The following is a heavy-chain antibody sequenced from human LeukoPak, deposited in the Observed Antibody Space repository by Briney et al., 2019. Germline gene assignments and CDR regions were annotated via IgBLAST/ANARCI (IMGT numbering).Heavy chain of an antibody. V-gene: IGHV1-18*01. D-gene: IGHD3-22*01. CDR1: GYTFTSYG. Sequence: ASVKVSCKASGYTFTSYGISWVRQAPGQGLEWMGWISAYNGNTNYAQKLQGRVTMTTDTSTSTAYMELRSLRSDDTAVYYCARATPKYYYDSSDYWGQGTLVTVSS. CDR3: ARATPKYYYDSSDY. J-gene: IGHJ4*02. CDR2: ISAYNGNT.